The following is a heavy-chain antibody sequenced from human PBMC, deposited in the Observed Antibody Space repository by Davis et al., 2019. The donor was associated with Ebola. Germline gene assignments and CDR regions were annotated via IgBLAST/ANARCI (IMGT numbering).Heavy chain of an antibody. CDR3: ARGPRFSITMVRGTRDSWWFDP. J-gene: IGHJ5*02. Sequence: PGGSLRLSCAASGFTFSSYTMNWVRQAPGKGLEWVSSISSSSSYTNYADSVKGRFTISRDNAKNSLYLQMNSLRAEHTAVYYCARGPRFSITMVRGTRDSWWFDPWGQGTLVTVSS. CDR1: GFTFSSYT. CDR2: ISSSSSYT. V-gene: IGHV3-21*01. D-gene: IGHD3-10*01.